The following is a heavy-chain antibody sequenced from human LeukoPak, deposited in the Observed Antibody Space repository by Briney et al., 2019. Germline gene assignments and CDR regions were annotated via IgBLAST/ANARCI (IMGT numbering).Heavy chain of an antibody. CDR2: IRSKANSYAT. D-gene: IGHD5-18*01. J-gene: IGHJ6*03. CDR3: TSRARIQLWYYYYYMDV. V-gene: IGHV3-73*01. CDR1: GFTFSGSA. Sequence: PGGSLRLSCAASGFTFSGSAMHWVRQASGKGLEWVGRIRSKANSYATAYAASVKGRFTISRDDSKNTAYLQMNSLKTEDTAVYYCTSRARIQLWYYYYYMDVWGKGTTVTISS.